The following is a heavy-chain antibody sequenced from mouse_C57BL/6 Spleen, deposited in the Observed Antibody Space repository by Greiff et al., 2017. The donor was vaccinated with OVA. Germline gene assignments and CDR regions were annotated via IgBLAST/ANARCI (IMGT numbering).Heavy chain of an antibody. Sequence: EVQLVESGEGLVKPGGSLKLSCAASGFTFSSYAMSWVRQTPEKRLEWVAYISSGGDYIYYADTVKGRFTISRDNARNTLYLQMSSLKSEDTAMYYCTRDHYYGSIYYAMDYWGQGTSVTVSS. CDR3: TRDHYYGSIYYAMDY. J-gene: IGHJ4*01. CDR1: GFTFSSYA. D-gene: IGHD1-1*01. V-gene: IGHV5-9-1*02. CDR2: ISSGGDYI.